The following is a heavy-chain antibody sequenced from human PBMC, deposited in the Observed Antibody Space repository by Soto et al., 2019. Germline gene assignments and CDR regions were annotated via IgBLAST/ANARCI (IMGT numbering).Heavy chain of an antibody. CDR2: ISWNSGSI. CDR3: AKGPLRFLEPNWFDP. V-gene: IGHV3-9*01. CDR1: GFTFDDYA. Sequence: TGGSLRLSCAASGFTFDDYAVHWVRQAPGKGLEWVSGISWNSGSIGYADSVKGRFTISRDNAKNSLYLQMNSLRAEDTALYYCAKGPLRFLEPNWFDPWGQGTLVTV. D-gene: IGHD3-3*01. J-gene: IGHJ5*02.